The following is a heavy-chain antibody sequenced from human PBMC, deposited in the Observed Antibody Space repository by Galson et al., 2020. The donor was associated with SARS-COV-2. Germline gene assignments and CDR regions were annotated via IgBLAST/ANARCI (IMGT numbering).Heavy chain of an antibody. CDR1: GFTFSNYA. Sequence: GGSLRLSCAASGFTFSNYAMSWVRQAPGKGLEWVSGISGGGGTTYYADSVKDRFTISTDNSKNTVYLKMNSLRAEDTAIYYCAKDVSNGWYLDYWGQGTLVTVSS. D-gene: IGHD6-19*01. CDR3: AKDVSNGWYLDY. J-gene: IGHJ4*02. V-gene: IGHV3-23*01. CDR2: ISGGGGTT.